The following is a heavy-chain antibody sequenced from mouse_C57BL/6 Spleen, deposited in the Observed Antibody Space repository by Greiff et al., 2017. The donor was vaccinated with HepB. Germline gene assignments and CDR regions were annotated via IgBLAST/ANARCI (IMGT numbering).Heavy chain of an antibody. CDR2: IHPNSGST. J-gene: IGHJ1*03. D-gene: IGHD1-1*01. V-gene: IGHV1-64*01. CDR1: GYTFTSYW. CDR3: ARGHYYGSIHWYFDV. Sequence: QVQLKQPGAELVKLGASVKLSCKASGYTFTSYWMHWVKQRPGQGLEWIGMIHPNSGSTNYNEKFKSKATLTVDKSSSTAYMQLSSLTSEDSAVYYCARGHYYGSIHWYFDVWGTGTTVTVSS.